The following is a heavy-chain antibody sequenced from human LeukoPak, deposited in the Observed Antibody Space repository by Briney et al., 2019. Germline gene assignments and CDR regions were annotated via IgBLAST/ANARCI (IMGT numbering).Heavy chain of an antibody. J-gene: IGHJ6*03. CDR3: ASDPYSGSYWADYYYYMDV. V-gene: IGHV3-21*01. Sequence: PGGCLRLSCAASGFSFNNYNMNWVRQTPGQGLEWVSSMTSGSSHIYYADSVKGRFTISRDNAKSSLYLQMNSLRTEDTAVYYCASDPYSGSYWADYYYYMDVWGKGTTVTISS. D-gene: IGHD1-26*01. CDR1: GFSFNNYN. CDR2: MTSGSSHI.